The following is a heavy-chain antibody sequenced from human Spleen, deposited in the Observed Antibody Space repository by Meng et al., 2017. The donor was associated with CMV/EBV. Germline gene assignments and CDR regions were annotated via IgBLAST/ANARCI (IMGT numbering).Heavy chain of an antibody. V-gene: IGHV1-18*01. CDR1: GHTFNSYG. CDR2: ISSYNSNT. D-gene: IGHD2-21*01. CDR3: ATIAYCGGDCYQVHPLYDH. J-gene: IGHJ5*02. Sequence: VKVSCKVSGHTFNSYGITWVRQAPGQGLEWVGWISSYNSNTNYAQKFLGRVTLTTDTSTSIAYMELRSLRSDDTAVYYCATIAYCGGDCYQVHPLYDHWGQGTLVTVSS.